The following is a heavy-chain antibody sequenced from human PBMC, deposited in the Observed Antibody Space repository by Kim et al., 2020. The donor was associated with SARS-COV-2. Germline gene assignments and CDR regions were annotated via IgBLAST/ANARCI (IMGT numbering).Heavy chain of an antibody. J-gene: IGHJ4*02. Sequence: SETLSLTCTVSGGSVSSGSYYWSWIRQPPGKGLEWIGYIYYSGSTNYNPSLKSRVTISVDTSKNQFSLKLSSVTAADTAVYYCARFADGPDEHFDYWGQGTLVTVSS. CDR2: IYYSGST. V-gene: IGHV4-61*01. CDR1: GGSVSSGSYY. CDR3: ARFADGPDEHFDY. D-gene: IGHD4-17*01.